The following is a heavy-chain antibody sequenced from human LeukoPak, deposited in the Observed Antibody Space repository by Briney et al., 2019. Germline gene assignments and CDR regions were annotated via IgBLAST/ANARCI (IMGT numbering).Heavy chain of an antibody. V-gene: IGHV4-59*01. D-gene: IGHD5-18*01. CDR2: IYYSGST. CDR1: GGSISSYY. Sequence: SETLSLTCTVSGGSISSYYWSWIRQPPGKGLEWIGYIYYSGSTNYNPSLKSRVTISVDTSKNQFSLKLSSVTAADRAVYYCARAVGYSYGFLDYYYYGMDVWGQGTTVTVSS. CDR3: ARAVGYSYGFLDYYYYGMDV. J-gene: IGHJ6*02.